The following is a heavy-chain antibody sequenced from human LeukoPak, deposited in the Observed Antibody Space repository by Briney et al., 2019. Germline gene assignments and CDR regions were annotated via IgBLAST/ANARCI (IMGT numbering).Heavy chain of an antibody. CDR2: IYTSGST. CDR1: GGTISSYY. J-gene: IGHJ6*03. V-gene: IGHV4-4*07. Sequence: PSETLTLTCTVSGGTISSYYWSWIRQPAGQGLEWMGRIYTSGSTNYNPSLKGRVTMSVDTSKNPFSLKLSSVTAADTAVYYCAITYYDFWSGYFEYMDVWGKGTTVTVSS. CDR3: AITYYDFWSGYFEYMDV. D-gene: IGHD3-3*01.